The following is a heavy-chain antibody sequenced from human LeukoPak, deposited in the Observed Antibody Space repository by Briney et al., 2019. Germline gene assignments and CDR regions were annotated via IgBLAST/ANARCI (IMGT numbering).Heavy chain of an antibody. V-gene: IGHV4-30-2*01. D-gene: IGHD1-26*01. J-gene: IGHJ5*02. CDR2: IYHSGST. Sequence: SQTLSLTCTVSGGSISSGGYYWSWIRQPPGKGLEWIVYIYHSGSTYYNPSLKSRVTISVDRSKNQFSLKLSSVTAADTAVYYCARAEWEPPFHWFDPWGQGTLVTVSS. CDR3: ARAEWEPPFHWFDP. CDR1: GGSISSGGYY.